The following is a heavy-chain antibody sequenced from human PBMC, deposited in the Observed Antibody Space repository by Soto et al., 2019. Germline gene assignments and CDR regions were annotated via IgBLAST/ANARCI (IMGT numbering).Heavy chain of an antibody. CDR1: GVSFIDYA. Sequence: CLRVSCAASGVSFIDYAMSWVRQAPGKGLERVSVISESGGSTHYADSVRGRFTVSRDNSKNSLSLRMNSLRDEDTAVYFCAKRSPYSSGWYSPIFDYWGQGALVTNSS. J-gene: IGHJ4*02. V-gene: IGHV3-23*01. CDR2: ISESGGST. D-gene: IGHD6-13*01. CDR3: AKRSPYSSGWYSPIFDY.